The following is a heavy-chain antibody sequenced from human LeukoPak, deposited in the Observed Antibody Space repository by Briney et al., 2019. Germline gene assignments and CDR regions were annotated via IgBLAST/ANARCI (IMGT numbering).Heavy chain of an antibody. Sequence: ASVKVSCKASGYTFTSYGISWVRQAPGQGLEWMGWISAYNGNTNYAQKLQGRVTMTTDTSTSTAYMELRSLRSDDTAVYYCARVNPGYSSSWCVYWGQGTLVTVSS. CDR2: ISAYNGNT. CDR1: GYTFTSYG. V-gene: IGHV1-18*01. J-gene: IGHJ4*02. D-gene: IGHD6-13*01. CDR3: ARVNPGYSSSWCVY.